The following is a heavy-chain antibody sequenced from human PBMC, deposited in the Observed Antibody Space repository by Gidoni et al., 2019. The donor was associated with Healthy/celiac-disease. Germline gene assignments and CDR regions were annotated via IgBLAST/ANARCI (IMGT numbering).Heavy chain of an antibody. J-gene: IGHJ4*02. Sequence: QVQLQQWGAGLLKPSETLSLTCAVYGGSFSGYYWSWIRQPPGKGLEWIGEINHSGSTNYNPSLKSRVTISVDTSKNQFSLKLSSVTAADTAVYYCARVGTVTHPRGRFDYWGQGTLVTVSS. D-gene: IGHD4-4*01. CDR1: GGSFSGYY. CDR2: INHSGST. V-gene: IGHV4-34*01. CDR3: ARVGTVTHPRGRFDY.